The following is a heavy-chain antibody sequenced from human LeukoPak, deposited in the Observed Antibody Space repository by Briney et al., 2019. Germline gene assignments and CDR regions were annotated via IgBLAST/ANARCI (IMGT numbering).Heavy chain of an antibody. CDR1: GFTFGDYA. Sequence: GGSLRLSCTASGFTFGDYAMSWVRQAPGKGLEWVGFIRSKAYGGTTEYAASVKGRFTISRDDSKSIAYQQMNSLKTEDTAVYYCTRVRYSSGFYYYYYYMDVWGKGTTVTISS. CDR3: TRVRYSSGFYYYYYYMDV. J-gene: IGHJ6*03. CDR2: IRSKAYGGTT. V-gene: IGHV3-49*04. D-gene: IGHD6-19*01.